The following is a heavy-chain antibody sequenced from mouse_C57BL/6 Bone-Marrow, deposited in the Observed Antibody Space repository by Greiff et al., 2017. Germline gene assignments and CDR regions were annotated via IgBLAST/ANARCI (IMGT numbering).Heavy chain of an antibody. Sequence: EVQLQQSGAELVRPGASVKLSCTASGFNIKDDYMHWVKQRPEQGLEWIGWIDPENGDTEYASKFQGKATITADTSSNTAYLQLSSLTSEDTAVYYCTTYDTTVAYYFDDWGQGTTLTVSS. CDR1: GFNIKDDY. CDR3: TTYDTTVAYYFDD. V-gene: IGHV14-4*01. J-gene: IGHJ2*01. CDR2: IDPENGDT. D-gene: IGHD1-1*01.